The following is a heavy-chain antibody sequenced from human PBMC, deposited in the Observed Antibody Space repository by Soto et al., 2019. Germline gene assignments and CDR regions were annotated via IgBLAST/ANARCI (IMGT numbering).Heavy chain of an antibody. Sequence: EMQLVESGGGLVQPGESLRLSYAVSGFTFSSYWMYWVRQAPGKGLVWVSRINSDGSTTYYADSVKGRFTISRDNAKNTLYLQMNSLRAEDTAVYHCARGNYGMDVWGQGTTVTVSS. CDR2: INSDGSTT. CDR3: ARGNYGMDV. J-gene: IGHJ6*02. CDR1: GFTFSSYW. V-gene: IGHV3-74*01.